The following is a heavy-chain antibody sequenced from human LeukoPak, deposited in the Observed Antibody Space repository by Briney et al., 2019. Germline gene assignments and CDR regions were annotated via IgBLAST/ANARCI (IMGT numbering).Heavy chain of an antibody. CDR3: ARFPRVDGHYYYYDGMAV. CDR1: GFTFSSYG. CDR2: IWYDGSNK. Sequence: PGRSLRLSCAASGFTFSSYGMHWVRQAPGKGLEWVAVIWYDGSNKYYADSVKGRFTISRDNAKNTLYLQMNSLRAEDTAVYYCARFPRVDGHYYYYDGMAVWGQPTTATV. V-gene: IGHV3-33*01. D-gene: IGHD5-24*01. J-gene: IGHJ6*02.